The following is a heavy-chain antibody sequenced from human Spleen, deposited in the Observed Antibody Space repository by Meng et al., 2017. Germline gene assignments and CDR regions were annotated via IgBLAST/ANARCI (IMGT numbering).Heavy chain of an antibody. Sequence: QVLLPASAPGLVKPSQNLSLTCTVAGDAISSGGYYWSWIRQHPGKGLEWIGYIYYRGSTYYNPSLKSLVTMSVDTSKNQFSLNLSSVTAADTAVYYCARGIAVAGTNPPFDYWGQGTLVTVSS. J-gene: IGHJ4*02. D-gene: IGHD6-19*01. CDR3: ARGIAVAGTNPPFDY. CDR2: IYYRGST. V-gene: IGHV4-31*01. CDR1: GDAISSGGYY.